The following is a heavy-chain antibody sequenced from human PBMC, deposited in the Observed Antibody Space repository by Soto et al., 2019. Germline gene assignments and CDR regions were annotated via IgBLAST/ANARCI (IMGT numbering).Heavy chain of an antibody. V-gene: IGHV1-69*02. CDR1: GGPYSKYS. CDR3: ARSLLGDHYDSDGLDT. CDR2: IIPIFDMT. Sequence: QVQLVQSGTEVKKPGSSVTVSCKASGGPYSKYSISWVRQAPGQGLEWMGRIIPIFDMTNYAQKFQGRVTITAHNSTXXVYMDLSSLRSEDTAVYYWARSLLGDHYDSDGLDTWGQGTLVSVSS. J-gene: IGHJ5*02. D-gene: IGHD3-22*01.